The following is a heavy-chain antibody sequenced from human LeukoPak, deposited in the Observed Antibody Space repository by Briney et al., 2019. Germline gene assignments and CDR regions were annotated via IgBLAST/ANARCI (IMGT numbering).Heavy chain of an antibody. CDR3: ARDPGRQYSSIADV. CDR2: IKEDGSKK. V-gene: IGHV3-7*03. D-gene: IGHD6-19*01. CDR1: GFSFSSYW. Sequence: GGSLRLSCAASGFSFSSYWMNWVRRAPGKGLEWLANIKEDGSKKYYVDSVKGRFTISRDNAKNSLYLPMDSLRAEDTAVYYCARDPGRQYSSIADVWGQGTTVTVSS. J-gene: IGHJ6*02.